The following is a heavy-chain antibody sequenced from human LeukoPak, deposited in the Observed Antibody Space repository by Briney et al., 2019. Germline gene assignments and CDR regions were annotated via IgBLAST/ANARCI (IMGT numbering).Heavy chain of an antibody. CDR1: GFNFNDAA. Sequence: PGGSLRLSCAASGFNFNDAAMTWVRQAPGKGLEWVSLIASSGRNTYYTDSVRGRFTISRDNSKKTLSLQMNSLRDEDTAVYYCARPSRSTGPAYWGQGTLVTVSS. CDR3: ARPSRSTGPAY. CDR2: IASSGRNT. J-gene: IGHJ4*02. V-gene: IGHV3-23*01. D-gene: IGHD2-2*01.